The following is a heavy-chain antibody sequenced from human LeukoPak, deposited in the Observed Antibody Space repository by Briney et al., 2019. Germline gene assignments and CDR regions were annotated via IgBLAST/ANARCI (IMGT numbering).Heavy chain of an antibody. CDR2: ISYDGSNK. Sequence: GRSLRLSCAASGFTFSSYAMHWVRQAPGKGLEWVAVISYDGSNKYYADSVKGRFTISRDNSKNTLYLQMNSLRAEETAVYYCARAVSSGWYDFDYWGQGTLVTVSS. V-gene: IGHV3-30*04. D-gene: IGHD6-19*01. J-gene: IGHJ4*02. CDR1: GFTFSSYA. CDR3: ARAVSSGWYDFDY.